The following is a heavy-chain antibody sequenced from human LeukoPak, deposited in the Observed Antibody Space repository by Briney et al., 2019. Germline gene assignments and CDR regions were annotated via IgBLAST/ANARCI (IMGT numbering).Heavy chain of an antibody. J-gene: IGHJ4*02. CDR2: IYYSGST. CDR3: ARLRWSRSLFDY. V-gene: IGHV4-39*01. Sequence: SETLSLTCTVSGDSISSSSYYWGWIRQPPGKGLEWIGSIYYSGSTYYNPSLKSRVTISVDTSKNQFSLKLSSVTAADTAVYYCARLRWSRSLFDYWGQGTLVTVSS. CDR1: GDSISSSSYY. D-gene: IGHD4-23*01.